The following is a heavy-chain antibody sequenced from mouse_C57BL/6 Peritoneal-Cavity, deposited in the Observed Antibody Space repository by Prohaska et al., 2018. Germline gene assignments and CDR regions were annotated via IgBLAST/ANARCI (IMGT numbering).Heavy chain of an antibody. Sequence: EVQLQQSGAELVKPGASVKLSCTASGFNIKDYYMHWVKQRTEQGLEWIGRIDPEDGETKYASKFQGKATITADTSSNTAYLQLSSLTSEDTAVYYCARQGLRGAMDYWGQGTSVTVSS. CDR2: IDPEDGET. CDR3: ARQGLRGAMDY. V-gene: IGHV14-2*01. CDR1: GFNIKDYY. D-gene: IGHD2-4*01. J-gene: IGHJ4*01.